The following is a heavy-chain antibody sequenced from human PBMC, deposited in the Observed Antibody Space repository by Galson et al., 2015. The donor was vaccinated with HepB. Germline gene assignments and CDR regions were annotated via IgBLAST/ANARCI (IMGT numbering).Heavy chain of an antibody. Sequence: SVKVSCKASGFTLTNSAVHWVRQAPGKGLEWMGGFDPEEGETIYAQKFQGRVTVTEDTSTDTAYMELSSLRSEDTAVYYCATDLIVREEMATKTPSIYYHDYAMDVWGQGTTVTVSS. V-gene: IGHV1-24*01. D-gene: IGHD5-24*01. CDR3: ATDLIVREEMATKTPSIYYHDYAMDV. CDR2: FDPEEGET. CDR1: GFTLTNSA. J-gene: IGHJ6*02.